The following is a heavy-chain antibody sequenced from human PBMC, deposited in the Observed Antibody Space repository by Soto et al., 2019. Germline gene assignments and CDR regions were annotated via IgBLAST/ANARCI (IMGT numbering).Heavy chain of an antibody. Sequence: EVQLLESGGGLAQPGESLTLSCAASDFMFSGYAMSWVRQAPGKGLEWVSAVSNSGTSTSYADSVKGRFTISRDNSKNTLYLQMSSLGAEDTALYYCVKDLAASGWFDPWGQGTLVIVSS. J-gene: IGHJ5*02. CDR2: VSNSGTST. CDR3: VKDLAASGWFDP. D-gene: IGHD2-15*01. V-gene: IGHV3-23*01. CDR1: DFMFSGYA.